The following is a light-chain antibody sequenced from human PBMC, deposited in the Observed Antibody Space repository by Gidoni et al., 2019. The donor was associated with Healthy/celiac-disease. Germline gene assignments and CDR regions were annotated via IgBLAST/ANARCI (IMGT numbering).Light chain of an antibody. V-gene: IGKV4-1*01. CDR3: QQYYSTLT. Sequence: IVMTQSPDSLAVSLGERATINCKSSQSVLYSSNNKNYLAWYQQKPGQPPKLPIYWASTRESGVPDRFSGSGSGTDFTLTISSLQAEDVAVYYCQQYYSTLTFGGGTKVEIK. J-gene: IGKJ4*01. CDR1: QSVLYSSNNKNY. CDR2: WAS.